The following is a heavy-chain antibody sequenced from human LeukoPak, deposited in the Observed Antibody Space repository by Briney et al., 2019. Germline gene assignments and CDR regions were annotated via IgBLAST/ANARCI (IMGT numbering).Heavy chain of an antibody. V-gene: IGHV3-48*04. CDR2: VSSGSASV. CDR1: GFTFSRYS. CDR3: AKDIRGTYFFDY. J-gene: IGHJ4*02. Sequence: GGSLRLSCAASGFTFSRYSMSWVRQAPGKGLEWLSFVSSGSASVDYADSVKGRFTISRDNAKNSLYLQMNSLRAEDTALYYCAKDIRGTYFFDYWGQGTLVTVSS. D-gene: IGHD3-16*01.